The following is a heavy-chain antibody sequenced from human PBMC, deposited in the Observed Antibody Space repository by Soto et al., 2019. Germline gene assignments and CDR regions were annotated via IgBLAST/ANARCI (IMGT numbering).Heavy chain of an antibody. CDR1: GFTFSSYG. D-gene: IGHD6-19*01. CDR3: AKDGVSSGWTDS. Sequence: QVQLVESGGGVVQPGRSLRLSCAASGFTFSSYGMHWVRQAPGKGLEWVAVISYDGSNKYYADSVKGRFTISRDNSKNTLYLQMNSLRAEDTAVYYCAKDGVSSGWTDSWGQGTLVTVSS. V-gene: IGHV3-30*18. J-gene: IGHJ4*02. CDR2: ISYDGSNK.